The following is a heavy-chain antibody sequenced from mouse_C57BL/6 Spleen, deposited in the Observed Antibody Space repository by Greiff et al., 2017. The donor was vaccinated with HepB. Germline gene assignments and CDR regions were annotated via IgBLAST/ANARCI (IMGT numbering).Heavy chain of an antibody. CDR3: ARSGITTVVARYFDY. CDR1: GYAFSSYW. J-gene: IGHJ2*01. V-gene: IGHV1-80*01. Sequence: QVQLKQSGAELVKPGASVKISCKASGYAFSSYWMNWVKQRPGKGLEWIGQIYPGDGDTNYNGKFKGKATLTADKSSSTAYMQLSSLTSEDSAVYFCARSGITTVVARYFDYWGQGTTLTVSS. CDR2: IYPGDGDT. D-gene: IGHD1-1*01.